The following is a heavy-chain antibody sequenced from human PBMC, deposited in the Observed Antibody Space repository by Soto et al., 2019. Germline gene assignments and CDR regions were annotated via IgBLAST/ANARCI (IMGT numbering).Heavy chain of an antibody. Sequence: EVHLVESGGGLVKPGGSLRLSCRVSGFIVRSAWMNWVRQAPGKAVEWVGRIKSKLDGGTPDYAAPVNGRFPNSLEDSKIMLYLQMERLRTEDTAVYYCTPAPQRALTEDTARSWGQGTLVTVSS. CDR1: GFIVRSAW. CDR3: TPAPQRALTEDTARS. V-gene: IGHV3-15*07. D-gene: IGHD2-21*02. J-gene: IGHJ5*02. CDR2: IKSKLDGGTP.